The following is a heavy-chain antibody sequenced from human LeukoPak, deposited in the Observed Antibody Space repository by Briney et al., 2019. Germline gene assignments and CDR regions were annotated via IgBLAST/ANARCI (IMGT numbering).Heavy chain of an antibody. Sequence: ASVTVSFKASGYTFDIYGIAWVRQAPGQGLEWMGWIATYNGKTDYAQNLQGRVTMTTDLSTGTAYMELRSLRSDDTAVYYCARVYNSYYYYMDVWGKGTPVTVSS. CDR2: IATYNGKT. V-gene: IGHV1-18*01. D-gene: IGHD1-14*01. CDR3: ARVYNSYYYYMDV. J-gene: IGHJ6*03. CDR1: GYTFDIYG.